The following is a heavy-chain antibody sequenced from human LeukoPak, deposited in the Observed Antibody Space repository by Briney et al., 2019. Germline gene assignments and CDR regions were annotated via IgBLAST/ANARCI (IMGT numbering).Heavy chain of an antibody. Sequence: GGSLRLSCAAAVFTFSSFDMPWLRQPTGQGLEWVSTVGTASDTYYPGSVEGRFTLSRDNAKNSLYLQMNSLTAGDTAVYYCARGPPRGKYYYMDVWGKGTTVTVSS. CDR2: VGTASDT. CDR3: ARGPPRGKYYYMDV. D-gene: IGHD1-1*01. J-gene: IGHJ6*03. V-gene: IGHV3-13*01. CDR1: VFTFSSFD.